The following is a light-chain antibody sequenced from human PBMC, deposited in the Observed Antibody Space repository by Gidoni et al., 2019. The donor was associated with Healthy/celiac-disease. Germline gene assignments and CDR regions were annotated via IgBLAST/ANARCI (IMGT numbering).Light chain of an antibody. V-gene: IGKV3-20*01. CDR1: QSVSSSY. J-gene: IGKJ4*01. CDR3: QQYGSSPLT. Sequence: DIALTQSPGTLSLSPGERATLSCRARQSVSSSYLAWYQQKPGQAPRLLIYGASSRATGLPDRFSGSGSGTDFTLTISRLGPEDFAVYYCQQYGSSPLTFGGGTKVEIK. CDR2: GAS.